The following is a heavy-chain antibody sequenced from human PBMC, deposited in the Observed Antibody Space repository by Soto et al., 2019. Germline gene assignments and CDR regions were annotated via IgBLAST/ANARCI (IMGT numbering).Heavy chain of an antibody. D-gene: IGHD6-13*01. V-gene: IGHV1-18*01. J-gene: IGHJ4*02. CDR3: ARGYRGLAAAGRYYFDY. Sequence: GASVKVSCKASGYTFTSYGISWVRQAPGQGLEWMGWISAYNGNTNYAQKLQGRVTMTTDTSTSTAYMELSSLRSEDTAVYYCARGYRGLAAAGRYYFDYWGQGTLVTVSS. CDR1: GYTFTSYG. CDR2: ISAYNGNT.